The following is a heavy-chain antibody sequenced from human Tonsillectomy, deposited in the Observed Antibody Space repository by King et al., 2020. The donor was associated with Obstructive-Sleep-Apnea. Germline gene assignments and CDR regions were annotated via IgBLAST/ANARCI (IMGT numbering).Heavy chain of an antibody. V-gene: IGHV1-69*12. D-gene: IGHD3-10*01. CDR1: GGTFSSYA. J-gene: IGHJ2*01. CDR3: ARRTPGVVRGVIITAWYFDL. CDR2: IIPIFGTA. Sequence: QLVQSGAEVKKPGSSVKVSCKASGGTFSSYAISWVRQAPGQGLEWMGGIIPIFGTANYAQKFQGRVTITADESTSTAYMELSSLRAEDTAVYYCARRTPGVVRGVIITAWYFDLWGRGTLVTVSS.